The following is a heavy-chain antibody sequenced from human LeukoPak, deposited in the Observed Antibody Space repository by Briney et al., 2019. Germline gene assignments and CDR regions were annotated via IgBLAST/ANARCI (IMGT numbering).Heavy chain of an antibody. CDR1: GYSISSGYY. CDR3: ARDRAVTTFVY. V-gene: IGHV4-38-2*02. D-gene: IGHD4-17*01. CDR2: IYHSGST. J-gene: IGHJ4*02. Sequence: SETLSLTCAVSGYSISSGYYWGWIRQPPGKGLEWIGNIYHSGSTYYNPSLKSRATISVDTSKNQFSLKLSSVTAADTAVYYCARDRAVTTFVYWGQGALVTVSS.